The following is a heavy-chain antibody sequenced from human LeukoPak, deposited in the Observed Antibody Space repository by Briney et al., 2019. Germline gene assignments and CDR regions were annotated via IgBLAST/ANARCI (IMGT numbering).Heavy chain of an antibody. CDR1: GFAFSSYS. CDR3: ARNSGGRRYYFTE. V-gene: IGHV3-33*08. Sequence: PGGSLRLSCAASGFAFSSYSMNWVRQAPGKGLEWVTVIYTDGSTKYYADSVKGRFTISRDNSQNTLYLQMNSLRAEDTAVYYCARNSGGRRYYFTEWGQGTLVTVSS. D-gene: IGHD3-10*01. J-gene: IGHJ4*02. CDR2: IYTDGSTK.